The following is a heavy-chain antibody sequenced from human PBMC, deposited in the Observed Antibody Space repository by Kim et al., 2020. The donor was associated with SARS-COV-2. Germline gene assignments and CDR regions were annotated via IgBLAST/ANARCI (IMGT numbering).Heavy chain of an antibody. CDR3: ARHGGPRIAVFFDY. D-gene: IGHD6-19*01. J-gene: IGHJ4*02. CDR2: IYPGDSDS. CDR1: GYSFTSYW. V-gene: IGHV5-51*01. Sequence: GESLKISCKGSGYSFTSYWIGWVRQMPGKVLEWMGRIYPGDSDSRYSPSFQGQVTISADKSINTAFLQWSSLKASDTAIYYCARHGGPRIAVFFDYWGQGTLVTVSS.